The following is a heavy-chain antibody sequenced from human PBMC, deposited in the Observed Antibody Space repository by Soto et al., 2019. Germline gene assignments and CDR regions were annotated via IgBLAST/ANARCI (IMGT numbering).Heavy chain of an antibody. CDR1: GGSINSGVYY. CDR3: ARAGDYGDYSFDY. Sequence: QVQLQESGPGLVKPSQTLSLTCTVSGGSINSGVYYWNWIRQHPGKGLEWIGYIYHSGTTYYNPSLRGRATISVDTSERPFSPDLSSVTAADTAVYYCARAGDYGDYSFDYWGQGTLVTVSS. J-gene: IGHJ4*02. CDR2: IYHSGTT. D-gene: IGHD4-17*01. V-gene: IGHV4-31*03.